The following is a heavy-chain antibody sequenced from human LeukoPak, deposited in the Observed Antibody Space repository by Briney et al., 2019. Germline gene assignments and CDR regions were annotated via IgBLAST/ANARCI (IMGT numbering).Heavy chain of an antibody. D-gene: IGHD1-14*01. V-gene: IGHV4-39*02. Sequence: ASETLSLTCTVSGGSISSSSYYWGWIRQPPGKGLEWIGSIYYSGSTYYNPSLKSRVTISVDTSKNQFSLKLSSVTAADTAVHYCARDFRNAGDYWGQGTLVTVSS. CDR2: IYYSGST. CDR1: GGSISSSSYY. J-gene: IGHJ4*02. CDR3: ARDFRNAGDY.